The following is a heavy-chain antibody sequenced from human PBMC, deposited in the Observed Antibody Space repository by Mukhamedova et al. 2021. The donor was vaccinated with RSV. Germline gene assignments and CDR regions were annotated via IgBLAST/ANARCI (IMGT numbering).Heavy chain of an antibody. V-gene: IGHV3-23*01. J-gene: IGHJ4*02. Sequence: AFCESSGINAEYMGRFTISRDNSKNTLYLQMNSLRAEDTALYYCAKPAPGSRTSRYSFDYWGQGTLVTVSS. CDR3: AKPAPGSRTSRYSFDY. D-gene: IGHD2-2*01. CDR2: FCESSGI.